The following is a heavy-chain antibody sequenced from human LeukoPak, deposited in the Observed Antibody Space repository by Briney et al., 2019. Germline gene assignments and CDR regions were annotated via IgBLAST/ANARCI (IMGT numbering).Heavy chain of an antibody. CDR1: GGSISSGGYS. CDR2: IYYSGST. CDR3: ARGSNRQAVAANINWFDP. J-gene: IGHJ5*02. V-gene: IGHV4-30-4*07. D-gene: IGHD2-15*01. Sequence: TSETLSLTCAVSGGSISSGGYSWSWIRQPPGKGLEWIGYIYYSGSTYYNPSLKSRVTISVDTSKNQFSLKLSSVTAADTAVYYCARGSNRQAVAANINWFDPWGQGTLVTVSS.